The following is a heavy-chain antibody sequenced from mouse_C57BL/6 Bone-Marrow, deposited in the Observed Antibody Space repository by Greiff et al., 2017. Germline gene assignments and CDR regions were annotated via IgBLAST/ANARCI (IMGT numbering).Heavy chain of an antibody. V-gene: IGHV5-17*01. CDR2: IGSGSSTT. CDR1: GFTFSDYG. J-gene: IGHJ4*01. D-gene: IGHD1-1*01. Sequence: EVKLVESGGGLVKPGGSLKLSCAASGFTFSDYGMHWVRQAPEQGLEWVAYIGSGSSTTYYAHTVQGRSTISRDNAKNTLFLQITSLRSEDTAMYYCASAGSSDDYYAMDYWGQGTSVTVSS. CDR3: ASAGSSDDYYAMDY.